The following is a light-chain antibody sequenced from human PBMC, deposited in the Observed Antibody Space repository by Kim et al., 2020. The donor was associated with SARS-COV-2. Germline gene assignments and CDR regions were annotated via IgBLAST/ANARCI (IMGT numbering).Light chain of an antibody. CDR3: QQYDSIPPT. J-gene: IGKJ1*01. CDR2: GAS. CDR1: QSLSRNY. V-gene: IGKV3-20*01. Sequence: SLVDRATLSCRASQSLSRNYLAWYQQKSGQALKLLIYGASNRATGIPDRFSGSWSGTDFTLSITRLEPEDFAVYFCQQYDSIPPTFGQGTKVDIK.